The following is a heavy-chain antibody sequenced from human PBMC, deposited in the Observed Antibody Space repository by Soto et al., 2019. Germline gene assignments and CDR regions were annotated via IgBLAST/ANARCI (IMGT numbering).Heavy chain of an antibody. J-gene: IGHJ2*01. CDR1: GGSISSGGYY. Sequence: QVQLQESGPGLVKPSQTLSLTCTVSGGSISSGGYYWSWIRQHPGKGLEWIGYIHESGSMYYKASLKSRVTISIDTSKNQFSLTLTSVTAADTAVYYCARGTDTWFFDLWGRGTLVTVSS. CDR2: IHESGSM. D-gene: IGHD3-9*01. V-gene: IGHV4-31*03. CDR3: ARGTDTWFFDL.